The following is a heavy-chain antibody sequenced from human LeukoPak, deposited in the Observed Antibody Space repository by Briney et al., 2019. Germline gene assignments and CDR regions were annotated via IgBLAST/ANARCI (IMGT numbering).Heavy chain of an antibody. CDR2: IYYSGST. Sequence: SETLSLTCTVFGGSISSYYWSWIRQPPGKGLEWIGYIYYSGSTNYNPSLKSRVTISVDTSKNQFSLKLSSVTAADTAVYYCARVYSSSWVFDYWGQGTLVTVSS. CDR3: ARVYSSSWVFDY. J-gene: IGHJ4*02. D-gene: IGHD6-13*01. CDR1: GGSISSYY. V-gene: IGHV4-59*08.